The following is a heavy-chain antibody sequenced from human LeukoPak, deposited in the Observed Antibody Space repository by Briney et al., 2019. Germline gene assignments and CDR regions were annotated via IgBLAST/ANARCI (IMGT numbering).Heavy chain of an antibody. CDR1: GFSFSTYG. CDR3: ARVVRGPFDY. Sequence: GGSLRLSCVASGFSFSTYGMHWVRQAPGKGLEWVAFIRHDGSSKYYADSVKGRFTISRDSSKDTLYLQMNSLRAEDTAVYYCARVVRGPFDYWGQGTLVTVSS. CDR2: IRHDGSSK. V-gene: IGHV3-30*02. J-gene: IGHJ4*02. D-gene: IGHD6-13*01.